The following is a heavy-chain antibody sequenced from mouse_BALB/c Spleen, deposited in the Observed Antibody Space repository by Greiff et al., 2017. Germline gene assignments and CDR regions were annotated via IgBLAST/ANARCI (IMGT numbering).Heavy chain of an antibody. J-gene: IGHJ4*01. D-gene: IGHD2-3*01. CDR2: ISSGGSYT. Sequence: EVKLMESGGGLVKPGGSLKLSCAASGFTFSSYAMSWVRQTPEKRLEWVATISSGGSYTYYPDSVKGRFTISRDNAKNTLYLQMSSLRSEDTAMYYCARGDDGTHYAMDYWGQGTSVTVSS. CDR1: GFTFSSYA. CDR3: ARGDDGTHYAMDY. V-gene: IGHV5-9-3*01.